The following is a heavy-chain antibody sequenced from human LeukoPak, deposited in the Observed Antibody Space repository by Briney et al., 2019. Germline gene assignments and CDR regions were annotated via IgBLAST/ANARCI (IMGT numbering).Heavy chain of an antibody. Sequence: GESLKISCKGSGYSFTSYWIGWVRQMPGKGLEWMGIIYPGDSDTRYSPSFQGQVTISADKSISTAYLQWSSLKASDTAMYYCARQKRWLQSDDAFDIWGQGTMITVSS. CDR2: IYPGDSDT. J-gene: IGHJ3*02. D-gene: IGHD5-24*01. CDR1: GYSFTSYW. CDR3: ARQKRWLQSDDAFDI. V-gene: IGHV5-51*01.